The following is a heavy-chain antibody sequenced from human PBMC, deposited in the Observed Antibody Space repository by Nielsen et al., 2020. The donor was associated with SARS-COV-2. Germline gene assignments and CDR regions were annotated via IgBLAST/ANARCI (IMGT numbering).Heavy chain of an antibody. V-gene: IGHV1-3*01. CDR2: TNAGNGNT. CDR3: AIGTSCCYIS. J-gene: IGHJ4*02. D-gene: IGHD2-2*01. CDR1: GYSFTSYA. Sequence: ASVTVSCKPSGYSFTSYAMHWVRQAPGQRLEWMGWTNAGNGNTQYPQMFQGRVTITRDTSASTAYMELSSLRSEDTAVYYRAIGTSCCYISWGQGTLVTVSS.